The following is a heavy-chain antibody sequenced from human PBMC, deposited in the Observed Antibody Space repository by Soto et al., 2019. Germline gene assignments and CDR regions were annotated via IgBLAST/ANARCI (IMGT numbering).Heavy chain of an antibody. CDR2: ISYDGSNK. Sequence: GGSLRLSCAASGFTFSSYGMHWVRQAPGKGLEWVAVISYDGSNKYYADSVKGRFTISRDNSKNTLYLQMNSLRAEDTAVYYCEKVNYDFWSGPYGLDVWGQGTTVTVSS. D-gene: IGHD3-3*01. CDR1: GFTFSSYG. CDR3: EKVNYDFWSGPYGLDV. V-gene: IGHV3-30*18. J-gene: IGHJ6*02.